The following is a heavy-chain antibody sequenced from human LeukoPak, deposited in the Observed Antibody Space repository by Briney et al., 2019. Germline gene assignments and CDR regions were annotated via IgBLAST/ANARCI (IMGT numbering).Heavy chain of an antibody. V-gene: IGHV1-69*06. J-gene: IGHJ4*02. Sequence: ASVKVSCKASGGTFSSYAISWVRQAPGQGLEWMGGIIPIFGTANYAQKFQGRVTITADKSTSTAYMELSSLRSEDTAVYYCARGLSYGTHFDYWGQGTLVTVSS. CDR2: IIPIFGTA. CDR3: ARGLSYGTHFDY. D-gene: IGHD5-18*01. CDR1: GGTFSSYA.